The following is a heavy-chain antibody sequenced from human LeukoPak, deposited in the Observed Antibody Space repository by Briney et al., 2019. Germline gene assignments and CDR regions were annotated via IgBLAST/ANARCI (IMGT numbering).Heavy chain of an antibody. V-gene: IGHV1-8*02. CDR3: ARGLGGWYYNY. J-gene: IGHJ4*02. CDR2: TSPNSGNT. CDR1: GYTFTSSD. Sequence: APLKVSCKASGYTFTSSDINWVGQATGQGLEWMGWTSPNSGNTGYAQKFQGRVTMTRSTSISTAYMELSSLRSEDTAVYYCARGLGGWYYNYWGQGTLVTVSS. D-gene: IGHD6-19*01.